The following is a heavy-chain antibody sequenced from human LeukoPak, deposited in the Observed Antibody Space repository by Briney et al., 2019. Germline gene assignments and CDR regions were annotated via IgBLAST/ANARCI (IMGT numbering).Heavy chain of an antibody. CDR1: GGSISSYY. CDR2: IYYSGST. Sequence: SETLSLTCTVSGGSISSYYWSWIRQPPGKGLEWIGYIYYSGSTNYNPSLKSRVTISVDTSKNQFSLKLSSVTAADTAVYYCARDSRRYDSSGSWYYYYGMDVWGQGTTVTVSS. V-gene: IGHV4-59*01. J-gene: IGHJ6*02. CDR3: ARDSRRYDSSGSWYYYYGMDV. D-gene: IGHD3-22*01.